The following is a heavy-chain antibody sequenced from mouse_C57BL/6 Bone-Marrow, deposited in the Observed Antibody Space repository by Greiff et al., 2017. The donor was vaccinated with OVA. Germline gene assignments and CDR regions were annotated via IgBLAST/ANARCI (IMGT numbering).Heavy chain of an antibody. J-gene: IGHJ4*01. CDR3: ARGSNFYAMDY. V-gene: IGHV1-55*01. CDR2: IYPGSGST. CDR1: GYTFTSYW. Sequence: QVQLQQPGAELVKPGASVKMSCKASGYTFTSYWLTWVKQRPGQGLEWIGDIYPGSGSTNYNEKFKSKATLTVDTSSSTAYMQLSSLTSEDSAVYYCARGSNFYAMDYWGQGTSVTVSS. D-gene: IGHD2-5*01.